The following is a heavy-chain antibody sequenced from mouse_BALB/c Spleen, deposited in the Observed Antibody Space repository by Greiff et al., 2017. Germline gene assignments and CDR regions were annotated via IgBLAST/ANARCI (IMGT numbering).Heavy chain of an antibody. Sequence: EVQRVESGGGLVQPGGSRKLSCAASGFTFSSFGMHWVRQAPEKGLEWVAYISSGSSTIYYADTVKGRFTISRDNPKNTLFLQMTSLRSEDTAMYYCASDYDYDGGAMDYWGQGTSVTVSS. CDR2: ISSGSSTI. CDR3: ASDYDYDGGAMDY. V-gene: IGHV5-17*02. J-gene: IGHJ4*01. CDR1: GFTFSSFG. D-gene: IGHD2-4*01.